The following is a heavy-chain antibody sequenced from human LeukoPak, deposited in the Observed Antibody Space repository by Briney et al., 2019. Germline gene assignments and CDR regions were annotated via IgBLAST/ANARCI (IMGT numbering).Heavy chain of an antibody. Sequence: SETLSLTCTVSGGSISSYYWSWIRQPPGKGLEWIGSIYYSGSTYYNPSLKSRVTISVDTSKNQFSLKLSSVTAADTAVYYCARGGSTVTTDLDWFDPWGQGTLVTVSS. CDR3: ARGGSTVTTDLDWFDP. J-gene: IGHJ5*02. D-gene: IGHD4-17*01. V-gene: IGHV4-39*07. CDR2: IYYSGST. CDR1: GGSISSYY.